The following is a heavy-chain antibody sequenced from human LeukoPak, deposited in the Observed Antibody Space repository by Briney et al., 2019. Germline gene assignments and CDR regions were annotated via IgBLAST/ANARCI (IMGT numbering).Heavy chain of an antibody. Sequence: SETLSLTCRVSGASISTYYWSWIRQPVGKGLEWIGQIKTSGSTHYNPSLKSRVTISVDTSKNQFSLKLSSVTAADTAVYYCARLLGEEQVDTAMVTLGDSIDISNYFDYWGQGTLVTVSS. CDR3: ARLLGEEQVDTAMVTLGDSIDISNYFDY. CDR1: GASISTYY. J-gene: IGHJ4*02. V-gene: IGHV4-4*07. CDR2: IKTSGST. D-gene: IGHD5-18*01.